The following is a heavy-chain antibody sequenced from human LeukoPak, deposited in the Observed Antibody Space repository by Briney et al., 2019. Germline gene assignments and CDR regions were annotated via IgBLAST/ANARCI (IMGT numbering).Heavy chain of an antibody. V-gene: IGHV3-30-3*01. J-gene: IGHJ4*02. Sequence: PGRSLRLSCAASGFTFSSYAMHWVRQAPGKGLEWVAVISYDGSNKYYADSVKGRFTISRDDAKSMLFLQMNSLRAEDTAVYYCARRLLTGYYEFWGQGTLVTVSS. D-gene: IGHD3-9*01. CDR1: GFTFSSYA. CDR2: ISYDGSNK. CDR3: ARRLLTGYYEF.